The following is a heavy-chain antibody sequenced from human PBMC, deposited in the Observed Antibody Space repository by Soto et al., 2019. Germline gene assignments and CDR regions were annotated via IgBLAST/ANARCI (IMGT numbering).Heavy chain of an antibody. J-gene: IGHJ5*02. CDR3: ARGSSSWNNWFGP. V-gene: IGHV1-69*01. Sequence: QVQLVQSGAEVKKPGSSVKVSCNASGGTYNNFPISWVRQAPGQGLEWMGGFIPAFGTANYAQRFQGRVTITADESTRTAYMELSSLRSEDTAVYYCARGSSSWNNWFGPWGQGTLVTVSS. CDR1: GGTYNNFP. D-gene: IGHD6-13*01. CDR2: FIPAFGTA.